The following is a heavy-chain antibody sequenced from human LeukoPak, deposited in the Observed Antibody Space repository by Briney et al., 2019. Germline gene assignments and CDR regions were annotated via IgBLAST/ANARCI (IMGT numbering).Heavy chain of an antibody. CDR1: GFTFSSYS. Sequence: PGGSLRLSRAASGFTFSSYSMNWVRQAPGKGLEWVSSISSSSSYIYYADSVKGRFTISRDNAKNSLYLQMNSLRAEDTAVYYCARPGLTDFDYWGQGTLVTVSS. V-gene: IGHV3-21*01. CDR2: ISSSSSYI. J-gene: IGHJ4*02. CDR3: ARPGLTDFDY. D-gene: IGHD2-21*02.